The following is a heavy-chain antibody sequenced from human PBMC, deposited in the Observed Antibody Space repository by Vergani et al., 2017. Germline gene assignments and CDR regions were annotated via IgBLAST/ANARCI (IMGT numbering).Heavy chain of an antibody. Sequence: QVQLQQWGAGLLKPSETLSLTCAVYGGSFSGYYWSWIRQPPGKGLEWIGEINHSGSTNYNPSLKSRVTISVDTSKNQFSLKLSSVTAADTAVYYCARLEGSGWYADDYWGQGTLVTVSS. D-gene: IGHD6-19*01. J-gene: IGHJ4*02. CDR2: INHSGST. CDR3: ARLEGSGWYADDY. V-gene: IGHV4-34*01. CDR1: GGSFSGYY.